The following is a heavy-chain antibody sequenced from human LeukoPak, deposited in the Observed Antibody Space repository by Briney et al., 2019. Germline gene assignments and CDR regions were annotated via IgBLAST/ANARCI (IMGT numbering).Heavy chain of an antibody. D-gene: IGHD6-13*01. CDR2: IYYSGST. V-gene: IGHV4-59*08. J-gene: IGHJ4*02. CDR3: ARHWAGYSSSWPYIDY. Sequence: SETLSLTCTVSGGSISSYYWSWIRQPPGKGLEWIGYIYYSGSTNYNPSLKSRVTISVDTSKNQFSLKLSSVTAADTAVYYCARHWAGYSSSWPYIDYWGQGTLVTVSS. CDR1: GGSISSYY.